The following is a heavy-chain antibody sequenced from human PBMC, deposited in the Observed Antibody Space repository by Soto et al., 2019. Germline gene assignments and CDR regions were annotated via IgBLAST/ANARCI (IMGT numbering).Heavy chain of an antibody. CDR1: GGTFSSYT. D-gene: IGHD2-2*01. Sequence: QVQLVQSGAEVKKPGSSVKVPCKVSGGTFSSYTITWVRQAPGQGLEWMGRIVPILDKTNYAPEFQGRLTITADNSSTTAFMELSGLRFEDSAIYYCARAVSIQVPAPLGSWGQGTLVTVSS. CDR2: IVPILDKT. V-gene: IGHV1-69*08. J-gene: IGHJ5*02. CDR3: ARAVSIQVPAPLGS.